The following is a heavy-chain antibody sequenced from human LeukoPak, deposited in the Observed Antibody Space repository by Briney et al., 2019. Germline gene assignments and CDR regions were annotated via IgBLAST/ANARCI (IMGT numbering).Heavy chain of an antibody. V-gene: IGHV3-23*01. CDR3: AKLVASASTY. CDR1: GFTLGEYG. J-gene: IGHJ4*02. D-gene: IGHD2-2*01. CDR2: IGGSCATT. Sequence: PGGSLRLSCAGSGFTLGEYGMIGVRQAPGKGLEGVSAIGGSCATTYYADSVRGRFTISRDNAKNTMYLQMNSLRVEDSAKYYCAKLVASASTYWGQGTLVTVSS.